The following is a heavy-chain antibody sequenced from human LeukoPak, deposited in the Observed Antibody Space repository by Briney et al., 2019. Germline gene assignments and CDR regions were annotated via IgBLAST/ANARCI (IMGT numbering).Heavy chain of an antibody. Sequence: SVKVSCKASGGTFISYTISWVRQAPGQGLEWRGRIIPTLGIANYAQKFHGRVTITADTSTSTAYMELSSLRSEDTAVYYCAREGLVIRAAFDIWGQGTMVTVSS. CDR1: GGTFISYT. V-gene: IGHV1-69*04. CDR3: AREGLVIRAAFDI. D-gene: IGHD2/OR15-2a*01. J-gene: IGHJ3*02. CDR2: IIPTLGIA.